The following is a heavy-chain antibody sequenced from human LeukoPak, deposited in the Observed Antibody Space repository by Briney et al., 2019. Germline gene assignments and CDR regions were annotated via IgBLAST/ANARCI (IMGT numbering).Heavy chain of an antibody. CDR2: INPSGGST. CDR1: GYTFTSYY. J-gene: IGHJ4*02. Sequence: GASVKVSCKASGYTFTSYYMHWVRQAPGQGLEWMGIINPSGGSTSYAQKFQGRVTMTRDMSTSTVYMELSSLRSEDTAVYYCARDRFPGTVRSSLGDFDYWGQGTLVTVSS. CDR3: ARDRFPGTVRSSLGDFDY. V-gene: IGHV1-46*01. D-gene: IGHD3-10*01.